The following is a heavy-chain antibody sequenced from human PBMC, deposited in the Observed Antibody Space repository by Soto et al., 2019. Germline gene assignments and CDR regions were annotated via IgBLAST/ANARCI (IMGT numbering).Heavy chain of an antibody. CDR3: AKDFNEQWLMVNDAVDI. D-gene: IGHD6-19*01. CDR1: GLTFSSYG. Sequence: QMQLVESGGGVVQPGSSLRLSCAASGLTFSSYGMHWVRQAPGKGLEWVAFISYDGSNKYYAGSVKGRFTISRDDSKNTLYLQMNSLRPEDTAVYYCAKDFNEQWLMVNDAVDIWGQGTMVAVS. CDR2: ISYDGSNK. V-gene: IGHV3-30*18. J-gene: IGHJ3*02.